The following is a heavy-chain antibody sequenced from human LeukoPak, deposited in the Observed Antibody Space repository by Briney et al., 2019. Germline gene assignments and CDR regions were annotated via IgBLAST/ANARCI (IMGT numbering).Heavy chain of an antibody. V-gene: IGHV3-30-3*01. J-gene: IGHJ5*02. Sequence: PGGSLRLSCAASGFTFSSYAMHWVRQAPGKGLEWVAVISYDGSNKYYADSVKGRFTTSRDNSKNTLYLQMNSLRAEDTAVYYCARENVLLWFGELSLTWFDPWGQGTLVTVSS. CDR3: ARENVLLWFGELSLTWFDP. D-gene: IGHD3-10*01. CDR1: GFTFSSYA. CDR2: ISYDGSNK.